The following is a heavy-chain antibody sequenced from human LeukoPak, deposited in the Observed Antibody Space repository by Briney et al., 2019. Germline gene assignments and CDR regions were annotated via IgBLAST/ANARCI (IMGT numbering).Heavy chain of an antibody. D-gene: IGHD2-15*01. CDR1: GFSFSNYG. CDR2: ISSTSGTI. V-gene: IGHV3-48*04. CDR3: AGQGYCSGGSCRPYYYYGMDV. Sequence: PGGSLRLSCAASGFSFSNYGINWVRQAPGKGLEWVAYISSTSGTIYYADSVKGRFTVSRDNAKNSLYLQMNSLRAEDTAVYYCAGQGYCSGGSCRPYYYYGMDVWGQGTTVTVSS. J-gene: IGHJ6*02.